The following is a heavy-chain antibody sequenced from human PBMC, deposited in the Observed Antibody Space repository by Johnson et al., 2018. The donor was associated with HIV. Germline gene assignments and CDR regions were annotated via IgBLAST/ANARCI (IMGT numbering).Heavy chain of an antibody. D-gene: IGHD3-10*01. CDR3: ARDRRYYGSGSYGGAFDI. CDR1: GFTFSSYG. CDR2: INWNGGNT. Sequence: VQLVESGGGLVKPGGSLRLSCAASGFTFSSYGIHWVRQVPGKGLEWVSGINWNGGNTGYVDSVKGRFTISRDNAKNSLYLQMNSLRAEDTALYYCARDRRYYGSGSYGGAFDIWGQGTVVTVSS. J-gene: IGHJ3*02. V-gene: IGHV3-20*04.